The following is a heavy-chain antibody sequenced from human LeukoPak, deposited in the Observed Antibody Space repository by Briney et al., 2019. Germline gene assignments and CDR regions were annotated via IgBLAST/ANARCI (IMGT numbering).Heavy chain of an antibody. CDR3: ARDSPMVDY. J-gene: IGHJ4*02. V-gene: IGHV3-48*03. CDR2: ISSSGSTI. Sequence: PGGSLRLSCAASGFTFSRYEMNWVRQAPGKGLEWVSYISSSGSTIYYADSVKGRFTISRDNAKNSMYLQMNSLRAEDTAIYYCARDSPMVDYWGQGTLVTVSS. D-gene: IGHD3-10*01. CDR1: GFTFSRYE.